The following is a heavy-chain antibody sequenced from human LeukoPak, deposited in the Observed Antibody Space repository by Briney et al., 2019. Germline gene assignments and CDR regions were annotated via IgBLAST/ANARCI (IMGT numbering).Heavy chain of an antibody. V-gene: IGHV3-11*03. CDR1: GFTFSDYY. J-gene: IGHJ4*02. CDR3: VRGGGVTTVINY. Sequence: GGSLRLSCAASGFTFSDYYMSWIRQAPGKGLEWVSDISSSSSYTNYADSVKGRFTISRDNAKNSLYLQMNSRRAEDTAVYYCVRGGGVTTVINYWGQGTLVTVSS. CDR2: ISSSSSYT. D-gene: IGHD4-17*01.